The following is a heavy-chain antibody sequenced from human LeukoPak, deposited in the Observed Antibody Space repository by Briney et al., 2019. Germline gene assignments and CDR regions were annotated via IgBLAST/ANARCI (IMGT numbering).Heavy chain of an antibody. J-gene: IGHJ4*02. CDR2: IKKDGSEK. CDR3: AREMVWNYGDY. Sequence: GGSLRLSCAASGFTFSTYWMTWVRQAPGKGLEWVANIKKDGSEKYYVDSVRGRFTISRDNAKNSLYLQMNSLRAEDTAVYYCAREMVWNYGDYWGQGTLVTVSS. CDR1: GFTFSTYW. V-gene: IGHV3-7*05. D-gene: IGHD1-7*01.